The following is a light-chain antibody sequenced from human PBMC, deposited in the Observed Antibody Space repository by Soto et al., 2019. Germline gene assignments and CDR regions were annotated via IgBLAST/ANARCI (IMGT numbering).Light chain of an antibody. CDR2: GNS. J-gene: IGLJ1*01. CDR1: SSNIGSNT. Sequence: QSVLTQPPSASETPGQRVTISCSGSSSNIGSNTVNWYQQLPETAPKLLIYGNSQRPSGVPDRFSGSKSGASASLAISGLQSEDEADYYCAAWDDRLNGYVFGTGTKVTVL. CDR3: AAWDDRLNGYV. V-gene: IGLV1-44*01.